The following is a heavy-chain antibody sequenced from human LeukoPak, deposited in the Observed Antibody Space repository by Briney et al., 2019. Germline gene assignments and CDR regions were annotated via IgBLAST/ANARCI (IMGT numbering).Heavy chain of an antibody. Sequence: PSETLSLTCAVYGESFSSYYWSWIRQPPGKGLEWIGEINHSGNTNYNPSLKSRVTISVDTSKNQFSLRQSSVTAADTAVYYCARQRGYHYDSATNRFSDLWGQGTRVTVSS. CDR2: INHSGNT. D-gene: IGHD3-22*01. CDR1: GESFSSYY. J-gene: IGHJ5*02. V-gene: IGHV4-34*01. CDR3: ARQRGYHYDSATNRFSDL.